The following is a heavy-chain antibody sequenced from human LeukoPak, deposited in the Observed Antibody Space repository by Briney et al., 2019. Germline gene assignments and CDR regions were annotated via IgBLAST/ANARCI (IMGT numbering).Heavy chain of an antibody. CDR2: IISSSSTI. CDR3: ARGTTVTTICYFDY. D-gene: IGHD4-17*01. V-gene: IGHV3-48*01. CDR1: GLTFSSYS. J-gene: IGHJ4*02. Sequence: GGSLTLSCAASGLTFSSYSTNWVRQAPGKGREWVSYIISSSSTIYYADSVKGRFTISRDNAKNSLYLQMNSLRAEDTAVYYCARGTTVTTICYFDYWGQGTLVTVSS.